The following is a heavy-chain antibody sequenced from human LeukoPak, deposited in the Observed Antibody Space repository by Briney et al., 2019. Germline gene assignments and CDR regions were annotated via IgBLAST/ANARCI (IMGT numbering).Heavy chain of an antibody. CDR2: IYYSGST. D-gene: IGHD2-8*01. CDR1: GGSISSSSYY. CDR3: ARLYRDIVLMVYAVKANWFDP. Sequence: PSETLSLTCTVSGGSISSSSYYWGWIRQPPGKGLEWIGSIYYSGSTYYNPSLKSRVTISVDTSKNQFSLKLSSVTAADTAVYYCARLYRDIVLMVYAVKANWFDPWGQGTLVTVSS. J-gene: IGHJ5*02. V-gene: IGHV4-39*01.